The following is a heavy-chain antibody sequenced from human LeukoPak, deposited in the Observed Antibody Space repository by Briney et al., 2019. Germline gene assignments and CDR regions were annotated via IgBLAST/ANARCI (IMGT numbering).Heavy chain of an antibody. V-gene: IGHV4-39*01. Sequence: SETLSLTCTVSGGSMITDTFYWVWIRQPPGRGLEWIANMYSNGGGRQYNRSLTNRVSISVDTSKNQFFLNLNSVTAADTAIYYCTRRTYSTYMDVWGQGTTVTVSS. CDR3: TRRTYSTYMDV. CDR1: GGSMITDTFY. D-gene: IGHD1-7*01. J-gene: IGHJ6*03. CDR2: MYSNGGGR.